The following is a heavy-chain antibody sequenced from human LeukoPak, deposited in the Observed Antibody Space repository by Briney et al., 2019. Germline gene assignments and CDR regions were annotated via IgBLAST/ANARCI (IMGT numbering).Heavy chain of an antibody. CDR3: AKASPHETTVGPYWFFDL. Sequence: GSLRLSCAASGFTFSSYAMSWVRPAPGKGLEWVSAISGSGGSTYYADSVKGRFTISRDNSKNTLYLQMNFLRAEDTALYYCAKASPHETTVGPYWFFDLXXXGXXXTVSS. J-gene: IGHJ2*01. V-gene: IGHV3-23*01. CDR1: GFTFSSYA. CDR2: ISGSGGST. D-gene: IGHD4-23*01.